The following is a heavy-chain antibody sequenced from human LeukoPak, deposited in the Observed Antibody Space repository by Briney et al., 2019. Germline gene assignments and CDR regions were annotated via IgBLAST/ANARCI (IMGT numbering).Heavy chain of an antibody. CDR2: ISYSGST. Sequence: SGTLSLTCTVSGGSIRGYYWNWIRQPPGKGLQWIGYISYSGSTNYNPSLKSRVTISVDTSRNQVSLKLTSMTAADTGVYYCARTNTFDIGGQGTMATVSS. CDR1: GGSIRGYY. CDR3: ARTNTFDI. V-gene: IGHV4-59*01. J-gene: IGHJ3*02.